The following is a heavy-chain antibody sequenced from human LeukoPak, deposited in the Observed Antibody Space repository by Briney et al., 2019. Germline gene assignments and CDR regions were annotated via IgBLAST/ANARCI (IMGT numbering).Heavy chain of an antibody. J-gene: IGHJ4*02. CDR1: GGPFSGYY. CDR2: INHSGST. D-gene: IGHD6-19*01. Sequence: PSETLSLTRAVYGGPFSGYYWSWIRQPPGKGLEWIGEINHSGSTNYNPSLKSRVTISVDTSKNQFSLKLSSVTAADTAVYYCARRGGAVAGIGYWGQGTLVTVSS. V-gene: IGHV4-34*01. CDR3: ARRGGAVAGIGY.